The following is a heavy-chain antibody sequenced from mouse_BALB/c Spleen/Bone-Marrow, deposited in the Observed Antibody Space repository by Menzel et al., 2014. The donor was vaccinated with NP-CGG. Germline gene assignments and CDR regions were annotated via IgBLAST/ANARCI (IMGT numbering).Heavy chain of an antibody. Sequence: EAQLQQSGAELVKPGASVKLSCTASGFNIKDTYMHWVKQRPEQGLEWIGRIDPANGNTKYDPKFQGKATITADTSSNTAYLQLSSLTSEDTAVYYCARNGYYVYYYAMDYWGQGTSVTVSS. V-gene: IGHV14-3*02. CDR2: IDPANGNT. J-gene: IGHJ4*01. CDR3: ARNGYYVYYYAMDY. CDR1: GFNIKDTY. D-gene: IGHD2-3*01.